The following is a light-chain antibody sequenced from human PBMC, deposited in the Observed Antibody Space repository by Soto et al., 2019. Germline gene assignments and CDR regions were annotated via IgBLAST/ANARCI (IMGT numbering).Light chain of an antibody. CDR1: QSLSSSQ. V-gene: IGKV3-20*01. CDR3: QQYGSLSWT. Sequence: EIVLTPSPGTLSLTPGERATLSCRASQSLSSSQLAWYQQKPGQAPRLLIHDASSRATGISDRFTGSGSGTDFTLTISRLEPEDFAVYYCQQYGSLSWTFGQGSMVDIK. J-gene: IGKJ1*01. CDR2: DAS.